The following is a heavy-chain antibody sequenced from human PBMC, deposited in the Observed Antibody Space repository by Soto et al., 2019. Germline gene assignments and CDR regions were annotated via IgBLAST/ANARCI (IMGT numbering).Heavy chain of an antibody. CDR2: IYYSGST. Sequence: QVQLQESGPGLVKPSQTLSLTCTVSGGSISSGGYYWSWIRQHPGKGLEWIGYIYYSGSTYYNPSLKGRIIISVVTSKNQFSRKLILLTAADTAVYFCARERHSIGWLHYLYGMDVWGQVTTVSVS. CDR3: ARERHSIGWLHYLYGMDV. V-gene: IGHV4-31*03. J-gene: IGHJ6*02. CDR1: GGSISSGGYY. D-gene: IGHD6-19*01.